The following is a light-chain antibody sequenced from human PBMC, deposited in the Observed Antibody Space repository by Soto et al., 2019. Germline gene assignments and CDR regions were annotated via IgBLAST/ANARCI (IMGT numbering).Light chain of an antibody. J-gene: IGKJ4*01. CDR1: QTLSSNS. V-gene: IGKV3-20*01. CDR3: QQYESSPIT. CDR2: GAS. Sequence: EIVLTQSPGTLSLSPGERATLSCRASQTLSSNSLAWYQQRPGQTPRVLVYGASNRATGIPYKFSGSGSGTDFTLTINRLEPGDFAVYDCQQYESSPITFGGGTKV.